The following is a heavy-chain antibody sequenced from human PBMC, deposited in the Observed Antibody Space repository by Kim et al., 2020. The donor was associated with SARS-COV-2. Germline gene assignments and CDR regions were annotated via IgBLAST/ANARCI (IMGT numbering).Heavy chain of an antibody. Sequence: GGSLRLSCAASGFTFSSYAMSWVRQAPGKGLEWVSAISGSGGSTYYADSVKGRFTISRDNSKNTLYLQMNSLRAEDTAVYYCAKRGGVLRFLEWLLRPIDYWGQGTLVTVSS. CDR2: ISGSGGST. V-gene: IGHV3-23*01. D-gene: IGHD3-3*01. CDR1: GFTFSSYA. J-gene: IGHJ4*02. CDR3: AKRGGVLRFLEWLLRPIDY.